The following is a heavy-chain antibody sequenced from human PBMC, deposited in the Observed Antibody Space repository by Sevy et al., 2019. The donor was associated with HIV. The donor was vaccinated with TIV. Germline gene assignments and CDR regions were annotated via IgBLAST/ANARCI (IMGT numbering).Heavy chain of an antibody. CDR1: GGSFSGYY. CDR3: ARGGRGDNYGDYGNYFDY. CDR2: INHSGST. V-gene: IGHV4-34*01. J-gene: IGHJ4*02. Sequence: SETLSLTCAVYGGSFSGYYWSWIRQPPGKGLEWIGEINHSGSTNYNPSLKSRVTISVDTSKNQFPLKLSSVTAADTAVYYCARGGRGDNYGDYGNYFDYWGQGTLVTVSS. D-gene: IGHD4-17*01.